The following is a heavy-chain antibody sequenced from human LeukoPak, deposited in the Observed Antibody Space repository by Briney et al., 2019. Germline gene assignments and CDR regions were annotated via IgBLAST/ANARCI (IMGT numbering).Heavy chain of an antibody. V-gene: IGHV3-64*01. J-gene: IGHJ4*02. CDR1: GFIFSSYA. Sequence: GGSLRLSCAASGFIFSSYAMHWVRQAPGKGLEYVSGISSSGGSTFYANSLKGRFTISRDNAKNSLYLQMNSLRAEDTAVYYCARDQWWQLIAVAITSYFDCWGQGTLVTVSS. CDR3: ARDQWWQLIAVAITSYFDC. CDR2: ISSSGGST. D-gene: IGHD6-19*01.